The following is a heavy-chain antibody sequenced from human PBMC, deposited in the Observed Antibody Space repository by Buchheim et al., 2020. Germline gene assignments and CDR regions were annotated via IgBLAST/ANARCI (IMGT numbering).Heavy chain of an antibody. Sequence: EVQLLESGGGLVQPGGSLRLSCAASGFTFSSYAMSWVRQAPGKGLEWVSAISGSGGSTYYADSVKGRFTISRDNSKNTLYLQMNSLRTKDTAVYYCAKVERDSGGHNCCYYGVDVWGQGTT. V-gene: IGHV3-23*01. CDR2: ISGSGGST. J-gene: IGHJ6*02. CDR3: AKVERDSGGHNCCYYGVDV. CDR1: GFTFSSYA. D-gene: IGHD1-26*01.